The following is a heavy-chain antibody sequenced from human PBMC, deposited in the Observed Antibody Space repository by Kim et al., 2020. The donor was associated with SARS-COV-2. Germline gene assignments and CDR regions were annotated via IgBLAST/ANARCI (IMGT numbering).Heavy chain of an antibody. CDR2: VYTGDSDT. CDR3: ARPSAPSCSNSSCYHLDY. V-gene: IGHV5-51*01. D-gene: IGHD2-2*01. J-gene: IGHJ4*01. Sequence: GESLKISCKVSEDNVAHSWIGWVRQKAGKGLEWMGVVYTGDSDTRYSPSFQGQVTFSADKSSGTAYLQWSSLRASDTATYYCARPSAPSCSNSSCYHLDYWGQGTLVTGSS. CDR1: EDNVAHSW.